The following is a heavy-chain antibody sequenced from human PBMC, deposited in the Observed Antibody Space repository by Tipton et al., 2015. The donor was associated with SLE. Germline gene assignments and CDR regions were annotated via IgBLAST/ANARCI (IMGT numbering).Heavy chain of an antibody. D-gene: IGHD6-13*01. CDR2: IYYSGSI. Sequence: TLSLICTVSGGSISSTSYYWGWIRQPPGKGLEWIGSIYYSGSIYYNPSLKSRVTISVDTSKNQFSLKLSSVTAADTAVYYCARGAAAGPFDYWGQGTLVTVSS. V-gene: IGHV4-39*01. J-gene: IGHJ4*02. CDR3: ARGAAAGPFDY. CDR1: GGSISSTSYY.